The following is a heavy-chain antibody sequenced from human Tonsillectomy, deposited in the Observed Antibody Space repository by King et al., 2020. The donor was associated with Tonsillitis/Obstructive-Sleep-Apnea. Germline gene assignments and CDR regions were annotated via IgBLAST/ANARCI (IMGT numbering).Heavy chain of an antibody. J-gene: IGHJ4*02. Sequence: ITLKESGPTLVKPTQTLTLTCTFSGFSLSTSGVGVAWIRQPPGKALEWLALIYWDDDKRYSPSLESRLPITKDTTKNQVVLTMTNMDPVDTATYYCAHSRPPRVSDDWGQGTLVTVSS. D-gene: IGHD5/OR15-5a*01. CDR3: AHSRPPRVSDD. CDR2: IYWDDDK. V-gene: IGHV2-5*02. CDR1: GFSLSTSGVG.